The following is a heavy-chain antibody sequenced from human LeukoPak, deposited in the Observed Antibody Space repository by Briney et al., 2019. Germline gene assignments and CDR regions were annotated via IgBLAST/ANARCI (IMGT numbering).Heavy chain of an antibody. J-gene: IGHJ6*02. CDR2: INPNSGGT. V-gene: IGHV1-2*02. CDR3: ARFYYWRQYCSGGSCSSTSYGMDV. CDR1: GYTFTGYY. Sequence: VASVKVSCKASGYTFTGYYMHWVRQAPGQGLEWMGWINPNSGGTNYAQKFQGRVAMTRDTSISTAYMELSRLRSDDTAVYYCARFYYWRQYCSGGSCSSTSYGMDVWGQGTTVTVSS. D-gene: IGHD2-15*01.